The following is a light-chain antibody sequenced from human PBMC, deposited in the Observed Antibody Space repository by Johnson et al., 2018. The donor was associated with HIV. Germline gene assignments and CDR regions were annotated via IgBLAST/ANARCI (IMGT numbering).Light chain of an antibody. CDR3: GTWDSSLRVGF. V-gene: IGLV1-51*01. Sequence: QSVLTQPPSVSAAPGQKVTISCSGSSSNIGNNYVSWYQQLPGTAPKLLMYDNNKRPSGIPDRFSGSKSGTSATLGITGLQTGDEAEYYCGTWDSSLRVGFFGTGTKVTVL. CDR2: DNN. J-gene: IGLJ1*01. CDR1: SSNIGNNY.